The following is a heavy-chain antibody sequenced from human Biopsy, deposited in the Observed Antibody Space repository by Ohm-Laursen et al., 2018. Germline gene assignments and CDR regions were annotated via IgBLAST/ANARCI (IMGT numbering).Heavy chain of an antibody. CDR3: ARHAPSYSGSYWRYFDL. Sequence: TLSLTCTVSGGSISSYYWSWIRQPPGKGLEWIGYIYYTGSTNYNPSLKSRDTISVDTPMNHLSLRLNSVTAADTAVYYCARHAPSYSGSYWRYFDLWGRGTLVTVSS. V-gene: IGHV4-59*08. CDR1: GGSISSYY. J-gene: IGHJ2*01. CDR2: IYYTGST. D-gene: IGHD1-26*01.